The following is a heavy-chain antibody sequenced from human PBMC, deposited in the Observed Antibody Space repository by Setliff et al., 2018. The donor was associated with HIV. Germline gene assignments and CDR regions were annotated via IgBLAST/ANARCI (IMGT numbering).Heavy chain of an antibody. Sequence: GGSLRLSCAVSGFTFSNYAMDWVRQAPGKGLEWVSGITGSGDSTYYADSVKGRFTISRDNSKNTLYLQMNTLRAEDTALYYCARDSASPLYSGIYYAISFFDYWGQGSLVTVS. J-gene: IGHJ4*02. CDR1: GFTFSNYA. CDR2: ITGSGDST. CDR3: ARDSASPLYSGIYYAISFFDY. V-gene: IGHV3-23*01. D-gene: IGHD1-26*01.